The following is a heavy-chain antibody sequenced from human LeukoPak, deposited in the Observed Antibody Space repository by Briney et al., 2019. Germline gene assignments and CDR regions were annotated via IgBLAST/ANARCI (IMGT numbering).Heavy chain of an antibody. V-gene: IGHV3-30-3*01. D-gene: IGHD3-16*01. CDR2: ISYDGSNK. CDR3: ARAPGYLGYYFDY. CDR1: GFTFSNYA. J-gene: IGHJ4*02. Sequence: GGSLRLSCAASGFTFSNYAMHWVRQAPGKGLEWVTVISYDGSNKYYADSVKGRFTISRDSSKNTLYLQMNSLRAEDTAVYYCARAPGYLGYYFDYWGQGTLVTVSS.